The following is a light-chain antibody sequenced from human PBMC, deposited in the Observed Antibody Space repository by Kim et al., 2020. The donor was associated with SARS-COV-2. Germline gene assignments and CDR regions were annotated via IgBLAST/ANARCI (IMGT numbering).Light chain of an antibody. Sequence: ELTQPPSASGTPGQTVTIPCFGSSSNIGSYIVNWYQGLPGTAPKLLIYSNNQRPSGVPDRFSGSKSGTSASLAISGLQSEDEADYYCAAWDDSLNGWVFGGGTQLTVL. J-gene: IGLJ3*02. CDR1: SSNIGSYI. CDR3: AAWDDSLNGWV. CDR2: SNN. V-gene: IGLV1-44*01.